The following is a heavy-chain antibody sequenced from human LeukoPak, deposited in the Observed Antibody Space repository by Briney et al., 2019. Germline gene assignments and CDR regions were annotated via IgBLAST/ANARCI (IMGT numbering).Heavy chain of an antibody. D-gene: IGHD6-13*01. J-gene: IGHJ4*02. CDR3: ARVRRAGYSTLDY. CDR1: GYSISSGYY. CDR2: IYHSGST. Sequence: PSETLSLTCTVSGYSISSGYYWGWIRQPPGKGLEWIGSIYHSGSTYYNPSLKSRVTISVDTSKNQFSLKLSSVTAADTAVYYCARVRRAGYSTLDYWDQGTLVTVSS. V-gene: IGHV4-38-2*02.